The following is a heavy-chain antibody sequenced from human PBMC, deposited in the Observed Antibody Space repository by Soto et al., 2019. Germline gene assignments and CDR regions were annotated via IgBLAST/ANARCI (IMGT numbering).Heavy chain of an antibody. CDR3: ASLTSWSQEYYYGMDV. D-gene: IGHD2-2*01. J-gene: IGHJ6*02. V-gene: IGHV3-49*03. CDR2: IRSKGYGGTT. Sequence: PGGSLRLSCTGSGFTCGDFGMSWFRQATGKGLEWLSFIRSKGYGGTTESAASVRGRFITSRDDSKSIAYLQMNSLKTEDTAVYYCASLTSWSQEYYYGMDVWGQGTTVTVSS. CDR1: GFTCGDFG.